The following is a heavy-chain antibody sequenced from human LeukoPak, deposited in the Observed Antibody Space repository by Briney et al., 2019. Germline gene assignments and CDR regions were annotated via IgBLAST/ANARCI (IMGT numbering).Heavy chain of an antibody. Sequence: GRSLRLSCAASGFTFSSYGMHWVRQAPGKGLEWVAVISYDGSNKYYADSVKGRFTISRDNSKNTLYLQMNSLRAEDTAVYYCAKDWSVRECSGGSCYPTHFDYWGQGTLVTVSS. CDR2: ISYDGSNK. D-gene: IGHD2-15*01. CDR3: AKDWSVRECSGGSCYPTHFDY. J-gene: IGHJ4*02. CDR1: GFTFSSYG. V-gene: IGHV3-30*18.